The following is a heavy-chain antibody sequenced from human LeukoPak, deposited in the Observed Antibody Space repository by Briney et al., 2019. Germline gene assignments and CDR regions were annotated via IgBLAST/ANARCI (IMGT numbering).Heavy chain of an antibody. CDR3: ARGGWPDSFY. CDR2: MNPNSGDT. CDR1: GYTFTNYD. J-gene: IGHJ4*02. D-gene: IGHD6-19*01. Sequence: ASVKVSCKASGYTFTNYDINWLGQATGKGLEWMGWMNPNSGDTGYAQKFQGRVTMARNTSISTAYMELSSLRSEDTGVYYCARGGWPDSFYWGQGTLVTVSS. V-gene: IGHV1-8*01.